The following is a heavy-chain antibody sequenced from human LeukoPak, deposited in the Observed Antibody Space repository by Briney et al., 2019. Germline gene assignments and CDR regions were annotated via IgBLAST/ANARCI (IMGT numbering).Heavy chain of an antibody. Sequence: SETLSLTCTVSGDSISNYYWNWLRQSPGKGLEWIGYIFYGGTTTYNPSFKSRVTISGDTSKEQFSLRLTSVTATDTAVYYCAIGLYWFESWGQGTLVTVSS. J-gene: IGHJ5*01. CDR1: GDSISNYY. V-gene: IGHV4-59*08. CDR2: IFYGGTT. CDR3: AIGLYWFES.